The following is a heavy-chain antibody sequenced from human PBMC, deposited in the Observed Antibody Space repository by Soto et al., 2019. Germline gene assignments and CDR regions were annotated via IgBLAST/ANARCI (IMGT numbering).Heavy chain of an antibody. J-gene: IGHJ4*02. D-gene: IGHD3-22*01. CDR3: STGAPEVVGIGY. Sequence: PGGSLRLSCAAPGFTFSSSAMNWVRQAPGKGLEWVGRVKSKVNGGTIDYAAPVKGRFTISRDDSKNTVYLQMNSLKTEDSAVYYCSTGAPEVVGIGYWGQGTLVTVS. CDR2: VKSKVNGGTI. CDR1: GFTFSSSA. V-gene: IGHV3-15*07.